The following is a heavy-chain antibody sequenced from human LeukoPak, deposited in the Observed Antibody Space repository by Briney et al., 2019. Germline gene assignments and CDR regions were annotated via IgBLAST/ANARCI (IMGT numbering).Heavy chain of an antibody. V-gene: IGHV4-61*01. Sequence: SETLSLTCTVSGGSVSSGSYYWSWIRQPPGKGLEWIGDIYYSGSTDYNPSLKSRVTISVDTSKNQFSLKLSSVTAADTAVYYCARGTTTIFGVVIPYYFDYWGQGTLVTVSS. CDR3: ARGTTTIFGVVIPYYFDY. J-gene: IGHJ4*02. D-gene: IGHD3-3*01. CDR1: GGSVSSGSYY. CDR2: IYYSGST.